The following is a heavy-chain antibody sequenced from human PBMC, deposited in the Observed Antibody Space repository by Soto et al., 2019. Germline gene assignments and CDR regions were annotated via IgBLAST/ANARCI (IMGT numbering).Heavy chain of an antibody. CDR2: INPNSGVT. CDR1: GDTFNDYY. Sequence: QVQLVQSGAEVKKPGASVTVSCRSSGDTFNDYYIHWVRQAPGQGLEWMGWINPNSGVTKYAQKFQGWVSMTRVTSIRSVYMQLSRLRSADTAFHYCARESGAATTTSDYYYFYMDVWGTGNTVTVSS. V-gene: IGHV1-2*04. J-gene: IGHJ6*03. CDR3: ARESGAATTTSDYYYFYMDV. D-gene: IGHD5-12*01.